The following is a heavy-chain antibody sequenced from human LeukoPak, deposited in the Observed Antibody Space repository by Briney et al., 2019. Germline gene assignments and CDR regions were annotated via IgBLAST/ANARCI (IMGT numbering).Heavy chain of an antibody. D-gene: IGHD6-6*01. J-gene: IGHJ6*03. CDR3: ARESVWSSIAARRDYYYYMDV. CDR2: IYYSGST. Sequence: SETLSLTCTVSGGSISSHYWRWIRQPPGKGLEWIGYIYYSGSTNYNPSLKSRVTISVDTSKNQFSLKLSSVTAADTAVYYCARESVWSSIAARRDYYYYMDVWGKGTTVTVSS. CDR1: GGSISSHY. V-gene: IGHV4-59*11.